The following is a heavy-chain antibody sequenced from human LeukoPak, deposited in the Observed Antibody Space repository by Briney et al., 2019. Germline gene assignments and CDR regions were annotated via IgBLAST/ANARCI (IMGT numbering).Heavy chain of an antibody. CDR3: ARLNIIGSSPVHHFDY. CDR1: GGSISGYY. Sequence: KASETLSLTCTVSGGSISGYYWSWIRQPPGKGLEYIAYIYYSGSTDYNPSLKIRVTISVDTSQNQFSLKLSSVTAADTAVYYCARLNIIGSSPVHHFDYWGQGTLVTVSS. J-gene: IGHJ4*02. CDR2: IYYSGST. D-gene: IGHD6-13*01. V-gene: IGHV4-59*08.